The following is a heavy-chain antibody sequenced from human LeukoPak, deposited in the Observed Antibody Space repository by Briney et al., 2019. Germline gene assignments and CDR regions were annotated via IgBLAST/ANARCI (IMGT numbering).Heavy chain of an antibody. D-gene: IGHD3-22*01. J-gene: IGHJ4*02. CDR3: ARDYYDSSGYYYFDY. CDR1: GGTYSSYA. Sequence: SVKVSCKASGGTYSSYAISWVRQAPGQGLEWMGGIIPIFGTANYAQKFQGRVTITTDESTSTAYMELSSLRSEDTAVYYCARDYYDSSGYYYFDYWGQGTLVTFSS. V-gene: IGHV1-69*05. CDR2: IIPIFGTA.